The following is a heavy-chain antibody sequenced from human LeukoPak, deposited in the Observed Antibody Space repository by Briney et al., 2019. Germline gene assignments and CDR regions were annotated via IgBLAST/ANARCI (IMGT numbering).Heavy chain of an antibody. CDR2: IYNSGTT. CDR1: GDSISSTSYY. D-gene: IGHD2-15*01. Sequence: SETLSLTCTVSGDSISSTSYYWDWIRQPPGKGLEWIGSIYNSGTTYYNPSLKSRVTISVDTSKNQSSLKVNSVTAADTAVYYCVRQGYCSGGTCYRYFDYWGQGTLVTVSS. V-gene: IGHV4-39*01. J-gene: IGHJ4*02. CDR3: VRQGYCSGGTCYRYFDY.